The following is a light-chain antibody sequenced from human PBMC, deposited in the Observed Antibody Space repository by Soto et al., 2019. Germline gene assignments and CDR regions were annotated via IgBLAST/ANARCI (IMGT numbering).Light chain of an antibody. Sequence: QSALAQPPSASGSPGQSVTVSCTGTSSDVGGYTYVSWYQQHPGKDPKLMIYDVTKRPSGVPDRFSGSKSGNTASLTVSGLQADDEADYYCSSYAGSNNSYVFGTGTKVTVL. V-gene: IGLV2-8*01. CDR1: SSDVGGYTY. J-gene: IGLJ1*01. CDR3: SSYAGSNNSYV. CDR2: DVT.